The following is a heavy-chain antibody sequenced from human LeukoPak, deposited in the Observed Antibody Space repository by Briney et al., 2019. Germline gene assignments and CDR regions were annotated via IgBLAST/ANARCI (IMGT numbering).Heavy chain of an antibody. D-gene: IGHD3-10*01. Sequence: PSETLSLTCTVSGDSISSSSYYWGWLRQPPGKGLDWLGSIYYSGSTYYNPSLKSRVTISVDTSKNQFSLKLSSVTAADTAVYYCARDDLHIGSGSYGKDYWGQGTLVTVSS. CDR1: GDSISSSSYY. V-gene: IGHV4-39*07. J-gene: IGHJ4*02. CDR3: ARDDLHIGSGSYGKDY. CDR2: IYYSGST.